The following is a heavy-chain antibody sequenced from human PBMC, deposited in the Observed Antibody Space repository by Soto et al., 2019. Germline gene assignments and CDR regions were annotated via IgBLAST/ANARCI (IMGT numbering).Heavy chain of an antibody. CDR3: ARGRLGGAAN. V-gene: IGHV4-34*01. D-gene: IGHD3-16*01. J-gene: IGHJ4*02. Sequence: QVQLQQWGAGLSKPSETLSLTCAVYGGSFSGYYWSWIRQPPGKGLEWIGEIDHSGGTNYNPSLKSRVTISVDTSKNQFSLKLSSVTAAATAVYYCARGRLGGAANWGQGTLVTVSS. CDR1: GGSFSGYY. CDR2: IDHSGGT.